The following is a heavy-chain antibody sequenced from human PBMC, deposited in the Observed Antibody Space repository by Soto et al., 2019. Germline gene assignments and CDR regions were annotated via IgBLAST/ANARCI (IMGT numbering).Heavy chain of an antibody. Sequence: ASVKVSCKVSGYTLTELSMHWVRQAPGKGLEWMGWINPNSGGTNYAQKFQGRVTMTRDTSISTAYMELSRLRSDDTAVYYSATSLFRPGMNLVESSGMDAGGQGTTVTVSS. CDR3: ATSLFRPGMNLVESSGMDA. CDR1: GYTLTELS. J-gene: IGHJ6*01. V-gene: IGHV1-2*02. D-gene: IGHD3-10*01. CDR2: INPNSGGT.